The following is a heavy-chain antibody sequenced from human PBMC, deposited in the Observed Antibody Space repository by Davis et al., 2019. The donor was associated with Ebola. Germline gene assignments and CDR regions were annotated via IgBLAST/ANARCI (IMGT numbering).Heavy chain of an antibody. D-gene: IGHD3-22*01. CDR1: EYTFTGYY. J-gene: IGHJ4*02. Sequence: AASVKVSCKASEYTFTGYYMHWVRQAPGQGLEWMGRINPNSGGTNYAQKFQGRVTMTRDTSISTAYMELSRLRSDDTAVYYCARVPYYYDSSGYPIDYWGQGTLVTVSS. V-gene: IGHV1-2*06. CDR3: ARVPYYYDSSGYPIDY. CDR2: INPNSGGT.